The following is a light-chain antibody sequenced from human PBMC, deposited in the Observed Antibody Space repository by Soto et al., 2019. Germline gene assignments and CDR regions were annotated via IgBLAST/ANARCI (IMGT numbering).Light chain of an antibody. Sequence: ILMTQSPSSLSAFVGDRVTITCRASQDIGNFLAWYQQKPGKLPKLLIYAASTLQSGVPSRFIGSGSGTDFTLTISSLQPEDVATYYCQKCKVAPFTFGGGTKVEIK. CDR3: QKCKVAPFT. V-gene: IGKV1-27*01. CDR2: AAS. J-gene: IGKJ4*01. CDR1: QDIGNF.